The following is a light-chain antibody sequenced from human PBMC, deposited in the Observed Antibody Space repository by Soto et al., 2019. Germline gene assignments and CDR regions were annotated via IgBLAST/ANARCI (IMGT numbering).Light chain of an antibody. CDR3: QQYGSSPT. CDR1: QSVSSSY. CDR2: GAS. Sequence: EIVLTQSPGTLSLSPGERATLSCRASQSVSSSYLAWYQQKPGQAPRLLIYGASGRATGIPDRFSGSGSGTDFTLTISRLEPEDFAVYYCQQYGSSPTCGQGTKVEIK. J-gene: IGKJ1*01. V-gene: IGKV3-20*01.